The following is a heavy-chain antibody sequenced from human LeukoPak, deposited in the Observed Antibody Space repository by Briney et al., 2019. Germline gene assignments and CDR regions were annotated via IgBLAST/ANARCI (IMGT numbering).Heavy chain of an antibody. D-gene: IGHD6-25*01. J-gene: IGHJ4*02. V-gene: IGHV3-7*01. CDR2: IKPDGSEK. CDR1: GFTFSNHW. Sequence: GGSLRLSCEASGFTFSNHWMNWVRQAPGKGLEWVANIKPDGSEKYYVDSVKGRFTISRDNAKNSLYLQMSSLRAEDTAVYYCLASGGYWGQGTLVTVPS. CDR3: LASGGY.